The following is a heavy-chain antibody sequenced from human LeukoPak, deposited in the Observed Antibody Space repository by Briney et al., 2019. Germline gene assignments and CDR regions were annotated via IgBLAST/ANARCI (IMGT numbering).Heavy chain of an antibody. D-gene: IGHD4-17*01. J-gene: IGHJ1*01. V-gene: IGHV4-4*07. CDR1: GGSISSYY. CDR2: IYTSGST. Sequence: SETLSLTCTVSGGSISSYYWSWIRQPAGKGLEWIGRIYTSGSTNYNPSLKSRVTMSVDTSKNQFSLKLSSVTAADTAVYYCARGADYGDYVISGYFQHWGQGTLVTVSS. CDR3: ARGADYGDYVISGYFQH.